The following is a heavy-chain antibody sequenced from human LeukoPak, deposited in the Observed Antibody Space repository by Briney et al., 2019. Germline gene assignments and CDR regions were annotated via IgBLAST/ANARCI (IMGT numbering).Heavy chain of an antibody. D-gene: IGHD5-18*01. V-gene: IGHV2-70*11. J-gene: IGHJ4*02. CDR1: GFSLSTSGMC. Sequence: SGPALVKPTQTLTLTCTFSGFSLSTSGMCVSWIRQPPGKALEWLARIDWDDDKYYSTSLKTRLSISKYTSKNQVVLTMANMDPVDTATYYCARILVDTAMVYYVDYWGQGTLVTVSS. CDR3: ARILVDTAMVYYVDY. CDR2: IDWDDDK.